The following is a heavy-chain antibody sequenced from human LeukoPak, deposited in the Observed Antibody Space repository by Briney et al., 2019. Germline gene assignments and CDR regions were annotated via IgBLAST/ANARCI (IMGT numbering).Heavy chain of an antibody. CDR3: ACHSGSYYPYNY. Sequence: ASVKVSYKASGYTFSGYYLHWVRQAPGQGLEWMGWINPNSGGTNYAQKFQGRVTMTRDTSISTAYMELSRLRSDDTAVYYCACHSGSYYPYNYWGQGTLVTVSS. CDR2: INPNSGGT. D-gene: IGHD1-26*01. J-gene: IGHJ4*02. V-gene: IGHV1-2*02. CDR1: GYTFSGYY.